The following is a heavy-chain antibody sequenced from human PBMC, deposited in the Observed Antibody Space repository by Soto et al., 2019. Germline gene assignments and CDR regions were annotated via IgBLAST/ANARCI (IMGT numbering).Heavy chain of an antibody. CDR3: ARDRSGSGSYYRY. D-gene: IGHD3-10*01. CDR2: ISTNNGRT. V-gene: IGHV1-18*01. J-gene: IGHJ4*02. Sequence: ASVNVSCKTSGYTFTSYGISWVRQAPGQGLEWMGLISTNNGRTNYAQNLQGRLNMTTDTSTSTAYMELRSLRSDDTAVYYCARDRSGSGSYYRYWGQGALVTVSS. CDR1: GYTFTSYG.